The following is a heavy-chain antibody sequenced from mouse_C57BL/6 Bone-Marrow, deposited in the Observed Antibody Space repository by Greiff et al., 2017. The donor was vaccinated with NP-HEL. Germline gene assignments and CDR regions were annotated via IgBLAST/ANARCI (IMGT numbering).Heavy chain of an antibody. V-gene: IGHV14-4*01. CDR2: IDPENGDT. CDR3: NTIY. J-gene: IGHJ2*01. Sequence: EVKLQQSGAELVRPGASVKLSCTASGFNIKDDYMYWVKQRPEEGLEWIGGIDPENGDTEYASKFQGKATIPADTSSNTDYLQLSSLTSEDSAGYYCNTIYWGQGTTLTVSS. CDR1: GFNIKDDY.